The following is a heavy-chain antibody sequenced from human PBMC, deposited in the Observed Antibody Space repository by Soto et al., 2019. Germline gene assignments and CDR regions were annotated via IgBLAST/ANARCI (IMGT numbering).Heavy chain of an antibody. Sequence: ASVXVSFKSFLYTFTVYYMHCFLQAPGQGLECMGWINPNSGGTNYAQKFQGRVTMTRDTSIRTAYMELSSLRAEDTAVYYCEREKKKQSIGGRFGMEVWGQGTTV. CDR3: EREKKKQSIGGRFGMEV. CDR2: INPNSGGT. CDR1: LYTFTVYY. J-gene: IGHJ6*01. V-gene: IGHV1-2*02. D-gene: IGHD4-4*01.